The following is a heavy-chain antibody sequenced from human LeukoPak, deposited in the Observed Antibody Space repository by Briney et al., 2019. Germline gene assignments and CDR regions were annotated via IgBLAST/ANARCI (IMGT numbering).Heavy chain of an antibody. J-gene: IGHJ4*02. D-gene: IGHD3-22*01. CDR3: ARGAKDYYDSSGYYPPGY. Sequence: ASVKVSCKASGYTFTSYDMNWVRQATGQGLEWMGWMNPNSGNTGYAQKFQGRVTITRNTSISTAYMELSSLRSEDTAVYYCARGAKDYYDSSGYYPPGYWGQGTLVTVSS. CDR1: GYTFTSYD. CDR2: MNPNSGNT. V-gene: IGHV1-8*03.